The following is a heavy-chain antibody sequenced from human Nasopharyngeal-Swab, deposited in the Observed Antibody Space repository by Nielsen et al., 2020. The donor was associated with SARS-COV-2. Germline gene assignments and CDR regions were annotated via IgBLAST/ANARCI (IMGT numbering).Heavy chain of an antibody. CDR2: LNPNTGDT. Sequence: ASVKVSCKASGYTFTTYDINWVRQATGQGLEWMGWLNPNTGDTGYAQKFQGRVTMTRDTSTSTVYMELSSLRSEDTAVYYCARGGIPPHFRSYFDYWGQGTLVTVSS. CDR3: ARGGIPPHFRSYFDY. J-gene: IGHJ4*02. D-gene: IGHD2-21*01. CDR1: GYTFTTYD. V-gene: IGHV1-8*01.